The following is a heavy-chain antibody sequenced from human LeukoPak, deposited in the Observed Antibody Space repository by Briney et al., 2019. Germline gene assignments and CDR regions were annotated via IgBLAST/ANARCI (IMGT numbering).Heavy chain of an antibody. CDR2: IYTSGST. V-gene: IGHV4-4*07. Sequence: SETLSLTCTVSGGSISSYCWSWIRQPAGKGLEWIGRIYTSGSTNYNPSLKSRVTMSVDTSKNQFSLKLSSVTAADTAVYYCARDLMVRGVIIRYNWFDPWGQGTLVTVSS. CDR1: GGSISSYC. D-gene: IGHD3-10*01. J-gene: IGHJ5*02. CDR3: ARDLMVRGVIIRYNWFDP.